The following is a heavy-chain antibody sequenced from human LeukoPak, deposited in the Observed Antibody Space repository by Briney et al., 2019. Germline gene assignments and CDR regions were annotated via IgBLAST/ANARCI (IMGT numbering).Heavy chain of an antibody. CDR3: ARVYESVAGTGEGYFDY. Sequence: SVKVSCKASGGTFSSYAISWVRQAPGQGLEWMGGIIPIFGTANYAQKFQGRVTITTDESTSTAYMELSRLRSEDTAVYYCARVYESVAGTGEGYFDYWGEGTLVTVSS. CDR1: GGTFSSYA. CDR2: IIPIFGTA. V-gene: IGHV1-69*05. J-gene: IGHJ4*02. D-gene: IGHD6-19*01.